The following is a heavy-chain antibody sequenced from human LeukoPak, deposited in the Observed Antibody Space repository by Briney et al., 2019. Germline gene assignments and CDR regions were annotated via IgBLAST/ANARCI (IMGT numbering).Heavy chain of an antibody. CDR2: IYSGGSA. CDR3: ARGVVDYSTRSGYLSH. CDR1: SGSFNDYC. J-gene: IGHJ4*02. V-gene: IGHV4-34*01. D-gene: IGHD3-22*01. Sequence: SETLSLTCAVYSGSFNDYCWIWLRQPPRRGPEWIGEIYSGGSANYDPSLKGRLAISVDPSKSQFSLKLSSLTAADTAVYFCARGVVDYSTRSGYLSHWGQGTLVTVSS.